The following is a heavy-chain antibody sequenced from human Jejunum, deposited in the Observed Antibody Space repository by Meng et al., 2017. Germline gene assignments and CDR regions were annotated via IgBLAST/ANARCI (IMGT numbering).Heavy chain of an antibody. Sequence: SETLSSTCAVYGRSLTNFYWSWIRQLPGKGLEWFGEINHSGTTNYNPSLKSRVTISGDTSKNQFTLNVKSLNAADTAIYYCARGVSSGSLEYWGQGTLVTVSS. CDR3: ARGVSSGSLEY. CDR1: GRSLTNFY. D-gene: IGHD1-1*01. CDR2: INHSGTT. J-gene: IGHJ4*02. V-gene: IGHV4-34*01.